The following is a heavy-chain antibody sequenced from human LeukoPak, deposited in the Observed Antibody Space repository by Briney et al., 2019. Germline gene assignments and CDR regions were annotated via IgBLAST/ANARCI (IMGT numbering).Heavy chain of an antibody. CDR3: ARENEHIVVVTATHYWYFDL. V-gene: IGHV1-2*06. CDR2: INPNSGGT. D-gene: IGHD2-21*02. J-gene: IGHJ2*01. CDR1: GYTFTGYY. Sequence: ASVKVSCEASGYTFTGYYMHWVRQAPGQGLEWMGRINPNSGGTNYAQKFQGRVTMTRDTSISTAYMELSRLRSDDTAVYYCARENEHIVVVTATHYWYFDLWGRGTLVTVSS.